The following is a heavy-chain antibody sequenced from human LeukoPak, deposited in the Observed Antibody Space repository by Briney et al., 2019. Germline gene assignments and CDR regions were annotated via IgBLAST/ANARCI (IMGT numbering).Heavy chain of an antibody. V-gene: IGHV4-34*01. J-gene: IGHJ5*02. CDR3: ASTAAYGSGSYFRVWFDP. D-gene: IGHD3-10*01. CDR2: INHSGST. CDR1: GGSFSGYY. Sequence: SDTLSLTCAVYGGSFSGYYWSWIRQPPGKGLEWIGEINHSGSTNYNPSLKSRVTISVDTSKNQFSLKLSPVTAADTAVYYCASTAAYGSGSYFRVWFDPWGQGTLVTVSS.